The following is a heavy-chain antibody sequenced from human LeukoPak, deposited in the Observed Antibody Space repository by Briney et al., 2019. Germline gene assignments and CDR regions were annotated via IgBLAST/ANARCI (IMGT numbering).Heavy chain of an antibody. J-gene: IGHJ4*02. CDR2: ISYSGGT. Sequence: GSLRLSCAAPGFTFSSFSMNWVRQAPGKGLEWIGSISYSGGTYYNPSLESRVTISIDTSKNQFSLKLSSVTAADTALYYCARVKTIWFGAPLDCWGQGTLVAVSS. CDR1: GFTFSSFS. D-gene: IGHD3-10*01. CDR3: ARVKTIWFGAPLDC. V-gene: IGHV4-39*07.